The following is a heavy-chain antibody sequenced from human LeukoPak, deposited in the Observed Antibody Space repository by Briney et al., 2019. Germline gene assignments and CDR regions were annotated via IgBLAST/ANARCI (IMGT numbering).Heavy chain of an antibody. CDR3: TRPPYSYGYSDFENYYYYYMDV. CDR1: GFTFGDYA. V-gene: IGHV3-49*04. D-gene: IGHD5-18*01. J-gene: IGHJ6*03. Sequence: GGSLRLSCTASGFTFGDYAMSWVRQAPGKGLEWVGFIRSKAYGGTTEYAASVKGRFTISRDDSKSIAYLQMNSLKTEDTAVYYCTRPPYSYGYSDFENYYYYYMDVWGKGTTVTVSS. CDR2: IRSKAYGGTT.